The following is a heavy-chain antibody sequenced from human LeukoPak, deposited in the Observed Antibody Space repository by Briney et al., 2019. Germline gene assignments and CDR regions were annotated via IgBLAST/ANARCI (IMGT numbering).Heavy chain of an antibody. CDR3: ARGPSYYYDSSGYGRKYYYYYGMDV. CDR1: GGSFSGYY. D-gene: IGHD3-22*01. J-gene: IGHJ6*02. Sequence: SETLSLTCAVYGGSFSGYYWGWIRQPPGKGLEWIGEINHSGSTNYNPSLKSRVTISVDTSKNQFSLKLSSVTAADTAVYYCARGPSYYYDSSGYGRKYYYYYGMDVWGQGTTVTVSS. CDR2: INHSGST. V-gene: IGHV4-34*01.